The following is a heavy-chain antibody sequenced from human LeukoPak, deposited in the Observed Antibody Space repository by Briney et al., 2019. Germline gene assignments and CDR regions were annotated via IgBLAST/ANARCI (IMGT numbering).Heavy chain of an antibody. J-gene: IGHJ4*02. CDR2: IKPKTDGETT. CDR1: DFTFSTAY. V-gene: IGHV3-15*07. D-gene: IGHD2-21*01. Sequence: GGFLRLSCAATDFTFSTAYLNWVRQAPWKGLEWVGRIKPKTDGETTEYAAPVKDRFSISRDDSKSMMYLQMNSLKTEDTAVYYCITPLPYSAQGGQGTLVTVSS. CDR3: ITPLPYSAQ.